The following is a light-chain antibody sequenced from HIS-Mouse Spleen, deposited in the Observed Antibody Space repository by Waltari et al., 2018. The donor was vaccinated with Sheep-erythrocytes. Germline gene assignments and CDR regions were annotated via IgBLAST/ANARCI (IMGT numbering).Light chain of an antibody. CDR2: DAS. V-gene: IGKV3-11*01. CDR3: QQRSNWYT. Sequence: EIVLTQSPATLSLSPGERATLPCRASQSVSSYLDWYQQKPGQAPRLLIYDASNRATGIPARFSGSGSGTDFTLTISSLEPEDFAVYYCQQRSNWYTFGQGTKLEIK. CDR1: QSVSSY. J-gene: IGKJ2*01.